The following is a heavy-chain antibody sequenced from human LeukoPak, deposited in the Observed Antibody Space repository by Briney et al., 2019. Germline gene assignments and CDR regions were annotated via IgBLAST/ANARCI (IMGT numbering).Heavy chain of an antibody. Sequence: ETLSLTCAVSGGSISSGGYSWSWIRQPPGKGLEWVSSISSSSSYIYYADSVKGRFTISRDNSKNTLYLQMNSLRAEDTAVYYCAKDYGGLWSGYYDYWGQGTLVTVSS. J-gene: IGHJ4*02. CDR3: AKDYGGLWSGYYDY. CDR2: ISSSSSYI. D-gene: IGHD3-3*01. V-gene: IGHV3-21*01. CDR1: GGSISSGGYS.